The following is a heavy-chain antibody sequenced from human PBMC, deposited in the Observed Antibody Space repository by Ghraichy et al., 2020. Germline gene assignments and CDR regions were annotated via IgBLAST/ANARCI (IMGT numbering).Heavy chain of an antibody. D-gene: IGHD2-15*01. V-gene: IGHV3-11*01. J-gene: IGHJ6*02. CDR2: IGKSNGTI. CDR1: GFTFSDYY. CDR3: VRDCSGGSCFSKYYYRYGMDV. Sequence: GESLNISCAASGFTFSDYYMSWIRQAPGKGLEWVSYIGKSNGTIHYADSVKGRFTISRDNAKKSLFLQMNSLRADDTAVYYCVRDCSGGSCFSKYYYRYGMDVWGQGTTVTVSS.